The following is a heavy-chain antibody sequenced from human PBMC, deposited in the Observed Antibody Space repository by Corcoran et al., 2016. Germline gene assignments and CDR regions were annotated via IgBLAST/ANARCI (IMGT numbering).Heavy chain of an antibody. Sequence: QLQLQESGPGLVKPSETLSLTCTVSGGSISSSSYYWGWIRQSPGKGLEWIGSIYYSGSTYYNPSLKSRVPISVDTSKNPFSLKLSSVTAADTAVYYCATPAPEVITCWYFDLWGRGTLVTVSS. CDR1: GGSISSSSYY. CDR2: IYYSGST. CDR3: ATPAPEVITCWYFDL. J-gene: IGHJ2*01. V-gene: IGHV4-39*07. D-gene: IGHD3-22*01.